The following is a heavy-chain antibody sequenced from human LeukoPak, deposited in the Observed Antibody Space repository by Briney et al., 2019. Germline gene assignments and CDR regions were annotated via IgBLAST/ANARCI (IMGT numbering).Heavy chain of an antibody. CDR2: IIPIFGTA. J-gene: IGHJ5*02. Sequence: SVKVSCKASGGTYSSYAISWVRQAPGQGLEWMGRIIPIFGTANYAQKFQGRVTITTDESTSTAYMEPSSLRSEDTAVYYCARTGTRGFDPWGQGTLVTVSS. V-gene: IGHV1-69*05. CDR3: ARTGTRGFDP. CDR1: GGTYSSYA. D-gene: IGHD1-1*01.